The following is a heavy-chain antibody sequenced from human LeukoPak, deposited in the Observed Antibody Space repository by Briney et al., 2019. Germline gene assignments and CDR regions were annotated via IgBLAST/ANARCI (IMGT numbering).Heavy chain of an antibody. CDR3: ARSPLPYYYDHSGPLDY. D-gene: IGHD3-22*01. J-gene: IGHJ4*02. Sequence: ASVTVACKASGYTFRSYGLSWVRQVPGQGLDWMGWISPYKGNTKYIQKFQGRVTMTTDTSSSTAYMQLSSLTSDDTAVYYCARSPLPYYYDHSGPLDYWGQGTLVTVSS. V-gene: IGHV1-18*01. CDR1: GYTFRSYG. CDR2: ISPYKGNT.